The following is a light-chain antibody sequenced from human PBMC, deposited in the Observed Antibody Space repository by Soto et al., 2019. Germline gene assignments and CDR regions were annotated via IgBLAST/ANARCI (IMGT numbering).Light chain of an antibody. Sequence: ENVLTQSPGTLSLSPGERATLSCRASQTVSSYLTWYQQRPGQAPRLLIYCASKRATGIPDRFSGSGSGTDFTLTISRLEPEDFPLYYCQQYGTSPITFGQGTRLEIK. CDR3: QQYGTSPIT. CDR1: QTVSSY. J-gene: IGKJ5*01. CDR2: CAS. V-gene: IGKV3-20*01.